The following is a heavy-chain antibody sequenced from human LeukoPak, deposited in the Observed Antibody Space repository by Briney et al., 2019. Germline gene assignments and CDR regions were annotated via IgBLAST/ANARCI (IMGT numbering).Heavy chain of an antibody. CDR2: IYYSGGT. V-gene: IGHV4-59*01. D-gene: IGHD3-22*01. CDR1: GGSISNYY. J-gene: IGHJ4*02. Sequence: ETLSPTCTVSGGSISNYYWGWIRQTPGTGLEWIGYIYYSGGTNYNPSLKSRVTISVDTSDNQFSLNLSSVTAADTAVYYCARGTPYHYDSSGYLVPYYFDFWGQGTLVTVSS. CDR3: ARGTPYHYDSSGYLVPYYFDF.